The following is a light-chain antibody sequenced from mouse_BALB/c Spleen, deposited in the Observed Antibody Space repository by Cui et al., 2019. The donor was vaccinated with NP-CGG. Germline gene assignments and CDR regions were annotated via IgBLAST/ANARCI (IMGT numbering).Light chain of an antibody. J-gene: IGLJ1*01. CDR3: ALWCNNHWV. CDR2: GTN. V-gene: IGLV1*01. CDR1: TGAVTTSNY. Sequence: QAVVTQVSALTTSPGETVTLTCRSSTGAVTTSNYANWVQEKPDHLFTGLIGGTNNRVPGVPARFSGSLIGDKAALTITGAQTEDEAIYFCALWCNNHWVFGGGTKLTVL.